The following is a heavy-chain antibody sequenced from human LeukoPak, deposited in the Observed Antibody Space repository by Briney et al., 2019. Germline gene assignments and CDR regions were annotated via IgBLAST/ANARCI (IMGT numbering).Heavy chain of an antibody. CDR3: AKDLLLWFGELSPLDY. V-gene: IGHV3-23*01. J-gene: IGHJ4*02. CDR1: GFTFSNYV. Sequence: GGSLRLSCGASGFTFSNYVMSWVRQAPGKGLEWVSSISGSGGITNYADSVKGRFTISRDNSKNTLYLQMNSLRAEDTAVYYCAKDLLLWFGELSPLDYWGQGTLVTVSS. D-gene: IGHD3-10*01. CDR2: ISGSGGIT.